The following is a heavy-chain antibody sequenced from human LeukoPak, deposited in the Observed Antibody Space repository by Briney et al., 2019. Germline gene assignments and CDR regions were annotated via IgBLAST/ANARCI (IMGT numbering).Heavy chain of an antibody. V-gene: IGHV1-18*01. Sequence: ASVKVSCKASGYTFLHYGISWVRQAPGQGLEGMGWINPDNGDTSYAQMLQARVTMTRDTSISTAYMELSSLRSDDTAVYYCARAMGGDNSGYRPFDYRGQGTLVTVSS. CDR3: ARAMGGDNSGYRPFDY. CDR1: GYTFLHYG. J-gene: IGHJ4*02. CDR2: INPDNGDT. D-gene: IGHD3-22*01.